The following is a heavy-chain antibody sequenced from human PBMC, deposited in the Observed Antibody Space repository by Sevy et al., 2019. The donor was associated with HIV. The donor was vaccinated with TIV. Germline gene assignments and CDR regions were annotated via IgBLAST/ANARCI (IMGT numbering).Heavy chain of an antibody. Sequence: GESLKISCKASGYTFTSYYIHWVRQAPGQGLEWMGIIKPSGETTKYAQKFQGRLTLTKDTSTSTVYMELSSLRSEDTAVYFCARDVSLGTTDGYYFDFWGQGTLVTVSS. V-gene: IGHV1-46*01. D-gene: IGHD1-1*01. CDR2: IKPSGETT. CDR1: GYTFTSYY. CDR3: ARDVSLGTTDGYYFDF. J-gene: IGHJ4*02.